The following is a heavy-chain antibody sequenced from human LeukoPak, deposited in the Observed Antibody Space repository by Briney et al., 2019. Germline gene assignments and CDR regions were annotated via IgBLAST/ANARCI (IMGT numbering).Heavy chain of an antibody. V-gene: IGHV3-23*01. J-gene: IGHJ3*02. CDR1: GFTFRSHD. CDR3: VREGPRGLAFDI. CDR2: ISGSGGST. Sequence: GGSVRLSCAASGFTFRSHDMSWVRQAPGKGLEWVSGISGSGGSTFYADYVKGRFTISRDNSKNTLYLQMNGLRVEDTAIYYCVREGPRGLAFDIWGQGTMVTVSS. D-gene: IGHD3/OR15-3a*01.